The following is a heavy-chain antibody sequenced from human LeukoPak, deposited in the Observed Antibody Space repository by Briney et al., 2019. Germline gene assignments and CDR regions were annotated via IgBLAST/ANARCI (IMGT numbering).Heavy chain of an antibody. D-gene: IGHD1-14*01. CDR2: FDPEDGET. CDR1: GYTLTELS. CDR3: ATVWYRLAQNWFDP. Sequence: ASVKVSCKVSGYTLTELSMHWVRQAPGRGLEWMGGFDPEDGETIYAQKFQGRVTMTEDTSTDTAYMELSSLRSEDTAVYYCATVWYRLAQNWFDPWGQGTLVTVSS. J-gene: IGHJ5*02. V-gene: IGHV1-24*01.